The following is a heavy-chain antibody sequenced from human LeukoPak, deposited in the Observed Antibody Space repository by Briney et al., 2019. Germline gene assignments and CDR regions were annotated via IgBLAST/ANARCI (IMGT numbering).Heavy chain of an antibody. Sequence: GGSLRLSCAASGFMFSSCDMHWVRQAPGKGLEWVAFIQSSATNKYYADSLKGRFTISRDNSKNMLYLQMDSLRADDTAVYYCVKLDSDSSNLDYWVQGTLVTVPS. J-gene: IGHJ4*02. CDR1: GFMFSSCD. V-gene: IGHV3-30*02. D-gene: IGHD3-22*01. CDR3: VKLDSDSSNLDY. CDR2: IQSSATNK.